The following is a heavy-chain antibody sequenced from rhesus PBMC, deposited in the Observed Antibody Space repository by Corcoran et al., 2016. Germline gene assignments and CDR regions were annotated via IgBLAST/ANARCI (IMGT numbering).Heavy chain of an antibody. CDR2: IYGSGGGT. CDR1: GGSISDDYY. V-gene: IGHV4-106*01. J-gene: IGHJ4*01. CDR3: AGRSGGYCSGGVCYGFDY. D-gene: IGHD2-8*01. Sequence: QVQLQESGPGLVKPSETLSLTCAVSGGSISDDYYWSWIRQPPGKGLELIGYIYGSGGGTNYNPSLKNRVTISIDTSKNQFSLKLSSVTAADTAVYYCAGRSGGYCSGGVCYGFDYWGQGVLVTVSS.